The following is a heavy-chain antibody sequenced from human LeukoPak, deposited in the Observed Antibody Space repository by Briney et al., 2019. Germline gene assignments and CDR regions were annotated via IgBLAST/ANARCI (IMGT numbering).Heavy chain of an antibody. Sequence: PSETLSLTCAVYGGSLSGYYWRWLRQPPGKGLEWIGEINHSGSTNYNPSLKSRVTISVDTSKNQFSLKLSSVTAADTAVYYCARATYYYDSSGYYLDYWGQGTLVTVSS. V-gene: IGHV4-34*01. J-gene: IGHJ4*02. CDR2: INHSGST. D-gene: IGHD3-22*01. CDR3: ARATYYYDSSGYYLDY. CDR1: GGSLSGYY.